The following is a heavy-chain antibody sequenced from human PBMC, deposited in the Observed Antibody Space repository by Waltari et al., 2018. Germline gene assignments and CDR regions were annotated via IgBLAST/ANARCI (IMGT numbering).Heavy chain of an antibody. Sequence: EVQLVESGGGLVQPGGSLKPSCSVSGLPFSDSALPLVRQASGKGLEWVGRIRSKANSDATAYAASVKGRFTISRDDSKNTAYLQMNSLKTEDTAVYYCLRYNEQNYCGMDVWGQGTTVTVSS. J-gene: IGHJ6*02. CDR1: GLPFSDSA. CDR3: LRYNEQNYCGMDV. D-gene: IGHD1-20*01. V-gene: IGHV3-73*01. CDR2: IRSKANSDAT.